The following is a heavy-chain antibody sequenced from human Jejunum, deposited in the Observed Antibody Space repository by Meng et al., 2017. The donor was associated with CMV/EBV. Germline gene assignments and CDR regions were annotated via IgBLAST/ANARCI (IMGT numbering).Heavy chain of an antibody. V-gene: IGHV3-15*07. D-gene: IGHD3-16*01. J-gene: IGHJ4*02. Sequence: AASGFTFSSAWMSWVRQAPGKALEWVGLIKRKIDGGTTDYAAPVKGRFTISRDDSKNTLYLQMNSLKTEDTAVYYCTAAYGGDGTDYWGQGTLVTVSS. CDR2: IKRKIDGGTT. CDR3: TAAYGGDGTDY. CDR1: GFTFSSAW.